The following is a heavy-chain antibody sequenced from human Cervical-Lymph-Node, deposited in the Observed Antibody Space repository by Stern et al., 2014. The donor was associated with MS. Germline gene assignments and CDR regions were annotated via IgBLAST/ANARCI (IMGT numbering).Heavy chain of an antibody. CDR2: ISADSGNT. J-gene: IGHJ4*02. D-gene: IGHD2-8*01. Sequence: VQLEESGTEVKKPGASVLVSCKASGYTFTTYGITWVRQAPGQGLEWMGWISADSGNTTYAQKFQDRVTMTRDTTTGTAYMEVRSLRSEDTAVYYCARDKMHAFDYWGQGTQVTVPS. CDR1: GYTFTTYG. CDR3: ARDKMHAFDY. V-gene: IGHV1-18*01.